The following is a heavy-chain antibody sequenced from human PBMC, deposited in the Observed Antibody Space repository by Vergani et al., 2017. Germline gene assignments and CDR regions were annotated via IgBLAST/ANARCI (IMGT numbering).Heavy chain of an antibody. V-gene: IGHV4-39*01. Sequence: QLQLQESGPGLVKPSETLSLTCTVSGGSISSSSYYWGWIRQPPGKGLEWIGSIYYSGSTYNNPSLKSRVTISVDTSKNQFSLKLSSVTAADTAVYYCASNSGYDSLRYYYYYMDVWGKGTTVTVSS. CDR3: ASNSGYDSLRYYYYYMDV. J-gene: IGHJ6*03. CDR1: GGSISSSSYY. D-gene: IGHD5-12*01. CDR2: IYYSGST.